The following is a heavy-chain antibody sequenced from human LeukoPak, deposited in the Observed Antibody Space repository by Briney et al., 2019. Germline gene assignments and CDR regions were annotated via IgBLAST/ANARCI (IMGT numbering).Heavy chain of an antibody. D-gene: IGHD2-21*01. CDR1: GYTFTSYD. J-gene: IGHJ4*02. CDR3: ARDEGEGYY. CDR2: IIPIFGTA. Sequence: GASVKVSCKASGYTFTSYDINWVRQAPGQGLEWMGGIIPIFGTANYAQKFQGRVTITADESTSTAYMELSSLRSEDTAVYYCARDEGEGYYWGQGTLVTVSS. V-gene: IGHV1-69*13.